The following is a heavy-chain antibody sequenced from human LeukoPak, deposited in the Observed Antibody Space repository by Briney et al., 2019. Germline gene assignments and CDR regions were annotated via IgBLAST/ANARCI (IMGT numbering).Heavy chain of an antibody. V-gene: IGHV4-59*01. Sequence: SETLSLTCTVSGGSISSYYWSWIRQPPGKGLEWIGYIYNSGSTNYDPSLKSRVTISVDTSKNQFSLKVSSVTAADTAVYYCARGLYGYGSDFDYWGQGTLVTVSS. D-gene: IGHD5-18*01. CDR2: IYNSGST. CDR1: GGSISSYY. J-gene: IGHJ4*02. CDR3: ARGLYGYGSDFDY.